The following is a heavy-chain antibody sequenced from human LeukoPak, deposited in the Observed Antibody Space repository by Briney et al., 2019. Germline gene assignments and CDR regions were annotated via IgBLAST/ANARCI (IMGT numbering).Heavy chain of an antibody. Sequence: ASVKVSCKASGFTFTSYGISWVRQAPGQGLEWMGWISAYNGNTNYAQKLQGRVTMTTDTSTSTAYMELRSLRSDDTAVYYCARIGCGSTSCPVDYWGQGTLVTVSS. J-gene: IGHJ4*02. V-gene: IGHV1-18*01. CDR1: GFTFTSYG. D-gene: IGHD2-2*01. CDR3: ARIGCGSTSCPVDY. CDR2: ISAYNGNT.